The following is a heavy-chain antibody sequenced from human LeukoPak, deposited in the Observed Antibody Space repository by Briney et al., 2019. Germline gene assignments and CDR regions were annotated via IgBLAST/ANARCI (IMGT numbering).Heavy chain of an antibody. V-gene: IGHV4-59*08. CDR3: ARVYCSSTSCYVYYFDY. CDR1: GGSISSYY. D-gene: IGHD2-2*01. CDR2: IYYSGST. Sequence: SETLSLTCTVTGGSISSYYWSWIRQPPGKGLEWIGYIYYSGSTNYNPSLKSRVTISVDTSKNQFSLKLSSVTAADTAVYYCARVYCSSTSCYVYYFDYWGQGTLVTVSS. J-gene: IGHJ4*02.